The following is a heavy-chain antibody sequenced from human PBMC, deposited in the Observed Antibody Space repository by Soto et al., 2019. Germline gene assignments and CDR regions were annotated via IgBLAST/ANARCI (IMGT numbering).Heavy chain of an antibody. Sequence: QEQLVQSGAEVKKPGSSVKVSCKSSGGTFSSYAINWVRQAPGQGLEWMGGIIPIFGTANYVQNFQDRVTITEDVSTKAAYMELSSLRSADTAMYYCARETRYFLYGMDVWGQGTTVTVSS. D-gene: IGHD1-1*01. CDR1: GGTFSSYA. CDR2: IIPIFGTA. CDR3: ARETRYFLYGMDV. J-gene: IGHJ6*02. V-gene: IGHV1-69*01.